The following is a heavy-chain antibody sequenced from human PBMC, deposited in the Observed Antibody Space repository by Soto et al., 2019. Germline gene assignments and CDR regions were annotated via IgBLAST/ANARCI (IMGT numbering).Heavy chain of an antibody. J-gene: IGHJ4*02. CDR1: GDSIRSYY. Sequence: SETLSLTCTFSGDSIRSYYWSWIRQPPGKGLEWIGYIFYSGSPNYNPSLKSRVTMSIDTSNNQFSLRLTSVTAADTAVYYCARAPRGNYGYPSYFDYWGQGTLVTVSS. CDR2: IFYSGSP. V-gene: IGHV4-59*08. CDR3: ARAPRGNYGYPSYFDY. D-gene: IGHD3-10*01.